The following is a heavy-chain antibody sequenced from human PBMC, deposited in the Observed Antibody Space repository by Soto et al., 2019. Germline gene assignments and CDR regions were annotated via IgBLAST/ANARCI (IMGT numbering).Heavy chain of an antibody. CDR1: GGSISSSSYY. Sequence: SETLSLTCTVSGGSISSSSYYWGWIRQPPGKGLEWIGSIYYSGSTYYNPSLKSRVTISVDTSKNQFSLKLSSVTAADTAVYYCARNRLAAAGLYYYYGMDVWGQGTTVT. V-gene: IGHV4-39*01. D-gene: IGHD6-13*01. CDR2: IYYSGST. J-gene: IGHJ6*02. CDR3: ARNRLAAAGLYYYYGMDV.